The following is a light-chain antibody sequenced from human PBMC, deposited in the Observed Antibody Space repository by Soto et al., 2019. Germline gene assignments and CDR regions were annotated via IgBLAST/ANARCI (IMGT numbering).Light chain of an antibody. Sequence: EIVLTQSPATLSFSPGERATLSCRASQSISKYLAWYQQRPGQAPRLLIYDASTRATGIPARFSGSWSGTDFTLTISSLEPEDFAVYYCQQRSNWRGTFGGGTKLEI. CDR2: DAS. CDR3: QQRSNWRGT. CDR1: QSISKY. V-gene: IGKV3-11*01. J-gene: IGKJ4*01.